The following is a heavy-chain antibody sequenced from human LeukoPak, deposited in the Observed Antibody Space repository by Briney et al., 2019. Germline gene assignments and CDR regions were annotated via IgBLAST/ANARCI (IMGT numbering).Heavy chain of an antibody. CDR1: GGSISSSSYY. J-gene: IGHJ4*02. CDR3: ARDATTVVTRSSVDY. Sequence: SETLSLTCAVSGGSISSSSYYWGWIRQPPGKGLEWIGSIYYSGSTYYNPSLKSRVTISVDTSKNQFSLKLSSVTAADTAVYYCARDATTVVTRSSVDYWGQGTLVTVSS. V-gene: IGHV4-39*07. CDR2: IYYSGST. D-gene: IGHD4-23*01.